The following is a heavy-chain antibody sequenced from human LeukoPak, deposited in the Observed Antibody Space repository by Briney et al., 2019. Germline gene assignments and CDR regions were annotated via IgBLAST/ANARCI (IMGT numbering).Heavy chain of an antibody. Sequence: GGSLRLSCAASGFTFSSYAMNWVRQAPGRGLEWVSGFSSSGGTTSYADSVKGRFTISRDNSTNTLYLQMNSLRAEDTAVYYCASASRCTSPNCLGYYYFYMDVWGKGTTVTVSS. CDR3: ASASRCTSPNCLGYYYFYMDV. CDR2: FSSSGGTT. V-gene: IGHV3-23*01. J-gene: IGHJ6*03. D-gene: IGHD2-8*01. CDR1: GFTFSSYA.